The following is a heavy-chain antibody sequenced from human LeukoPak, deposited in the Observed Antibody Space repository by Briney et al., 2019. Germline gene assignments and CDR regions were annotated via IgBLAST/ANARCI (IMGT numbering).Heavy chain of an antibody. J-gene: IGHJ5*02. CDR3: ARRAAVAAPWVWFDP. CDR2: IYPGDSDT. Sequence: GESLKISCKGSGYSFTSYWIGWVRQMPGKGLEWMGIIYPGDSDTRYSPSFQGQVTISADKSISTAYLQWSSLEASDTAMYYCARRAAVAAPWVWFDPWGQGTLVTVSS. V-gene: IGHV5-51*01. CDR1: GYSFTSYW. D-gene: IGHD6-19*01.